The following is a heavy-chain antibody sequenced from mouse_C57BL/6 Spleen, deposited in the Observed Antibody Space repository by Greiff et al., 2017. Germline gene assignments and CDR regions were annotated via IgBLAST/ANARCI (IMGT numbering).Heavy chain of an antibody. CDR2: INPNNGGT. D-gene: IGHD2-3*01. CDR3: ARRDDYVDY. V-gene: IGHV1-26*01. J-gene: IGHJ2*01. CDR1: GYTFTDYY. Sequence: VQLQQSGPELVKPGASVKISCKASGYTFTDYYMNWVKQSHGKSLEWIGDINPNNGGTSYNQKFKGKATLTVDKSSSTAYMELRSLTSEDSAVYYCARRDDYVDYWGQGTTLTVSS.